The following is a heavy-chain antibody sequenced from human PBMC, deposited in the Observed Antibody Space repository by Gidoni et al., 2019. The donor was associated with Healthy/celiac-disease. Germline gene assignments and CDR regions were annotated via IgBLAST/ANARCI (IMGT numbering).Heavy chain of an antibody. V-gene: IGHV3-33*01. D-gene: IGHD4-17*01. CDR3: ARDSDYDYGDSQTVGLYGMDV. Sequence: QVQLVESGGGVVQPGRSLRLSCAASGFPFSSYGMHWVRQAPGKGLEWVAVIWYDGSNKYYADSVKGRFTISRDNSKNTLYLQMNSLRAEDTAVYYCARDSDYDYGDSQTVGLYGMDVWGQGTTVTVSS. CDR2: IWYDGSNK. CDR1: GFPFSSYG. J-gene: IGHJ6*02.